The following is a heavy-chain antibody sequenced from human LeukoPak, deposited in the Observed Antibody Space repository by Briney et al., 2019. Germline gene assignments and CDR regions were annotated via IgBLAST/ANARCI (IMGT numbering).Heavy chain of an antibody. Sequence: ASVKVSCKASGYTFTSYAMNWVRQAPGQGLEWMGWISAYNGNTNYAQKLQGRVTMTTDTSTSTAYMELRSLRSDDTAVYYCARVPYYDILTGYYTGNWFDPWGQGTLVTVSS. V-gene: IGHV1-18*01. CDR1: GYTFTSYA. CDR2: ISAYNGNT. D-gene: IGHD3-9*01. J-gene: IGHJ5*02. CDR3: ARVPYYDILTGYYTGNWFDP.